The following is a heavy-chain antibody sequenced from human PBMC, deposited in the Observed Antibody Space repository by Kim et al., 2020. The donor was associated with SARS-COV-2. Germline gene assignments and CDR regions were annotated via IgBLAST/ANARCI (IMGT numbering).Heavy chain of an antibody. D-gene: IGHD4-4*01. CDR2: ISSSSSYT. J-gene: IGHJ3*02. CDR1: GFTFSDYY. Sequence: GGSLRLSCAASGFTFSDYYMSWIRQAPGKGLEWVSYISSSSSYTNYADSVKGRFTISRDNAKNSLYLQMNSLRAEDTAVYYCARDDRGGTWVTRYSRAFDIWGQGTMVTVSS. V-gene: IGHV3-11*06. CDR3: ARDDRGGTWVTRYSRAFDI.